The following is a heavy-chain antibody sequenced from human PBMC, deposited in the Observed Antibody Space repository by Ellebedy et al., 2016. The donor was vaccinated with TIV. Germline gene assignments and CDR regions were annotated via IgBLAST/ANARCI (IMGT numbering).Heavy chain of an antibody. Sequence: SETLSLTCTVSGDSLSRSSYYWGWFRQPPGKGLEWVGNIYYSGDTDYNPSLKSRVTMSVDTSKNQFSLNLRSVTAADTAVYYCARTYYYGSGSYFLWGQGTLVTVYS. CDR1: GDSLSRSSYY. V-gene: IGHV4-39*01. CDR2: IYYSGDT. CDR3: ARTYYYGSGSYFL. J-gene: IGHJ4*02. D-gene: IGHD3-10*01.